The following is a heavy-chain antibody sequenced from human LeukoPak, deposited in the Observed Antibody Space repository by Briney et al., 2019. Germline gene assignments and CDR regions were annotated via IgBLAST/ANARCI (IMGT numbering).Heavy chain of an antibody. D-gene: IGHD2-2*01. Sequence: GRSLRLSCAAPGFTFSSYGMHWVRQAPGKGLEWVAVIWYDGSNKYYADSVKGRFTISRDNSKNTLYLQMNSLRAEDTAVYYCASPIYCSSTSCTDYWGQGTLVTGSS. CDR2: IWYDGSNK. J-gene: IGHJ4*02. CDR3: ASPIYCSSTSCTDY. CDR1: GFTFSSYG. V-gene: IGHV3-33*01.